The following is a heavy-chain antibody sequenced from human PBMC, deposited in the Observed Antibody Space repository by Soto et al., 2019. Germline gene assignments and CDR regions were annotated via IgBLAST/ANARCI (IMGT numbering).Heavy chain of an antibody. CDR3: ARDRGEYTSSWFWYFSH. CDR1: GASISSFN. CDR2: LNIAGTI. J-gene: IGHJ2*01. D-gene: IGHD6-13*01. V-gene: IGHV4-4*07. Sequence: TLSLTCSVSGASISSFNWNWVRQPAGKGPEWVGRLNIAGTINYNPSLKSRITMSMDTTKNQISLHLRSVTAADTAIYYCARDRGEYTSSWFWYFSHWGHGTLVTVSS.